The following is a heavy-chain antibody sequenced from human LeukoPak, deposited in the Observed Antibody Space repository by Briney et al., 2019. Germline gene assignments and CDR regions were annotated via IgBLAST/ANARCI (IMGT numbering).Heavy chain of an antibody. J-gene: IGHJ3*02. V-gene: IGHV4-4*02. Sequence: SGTLSLTCGVSGGSISNTNWWTWVRQPPGKGLEWIGEVNLQGSTNYNPSLKSRVAISVDKSENHISLKLTSVTAADTAVYYCARHPPYYDDSSGYYSGNAFDIWGQGTMVTVSS. D-gene: IGHD3-22*01. CDR2: VNLQGST. CDR1: GGSISNTNW. CDR3: ARHPPYYDDSSGYYSGNAFDI.